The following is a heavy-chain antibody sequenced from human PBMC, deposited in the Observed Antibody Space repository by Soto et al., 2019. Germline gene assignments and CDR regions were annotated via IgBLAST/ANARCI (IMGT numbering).Heavy chain of an antibody. J-gene: IGHJ4*02. D-gene: IGHD2-21*02. CDR2: VNPSGGHT. Sequence: QVQLVQSGAEVKKPGASVKVSCKASGDTFTDYYIHWVRQAPGQGLEWMGTVNPSGGHTTYAQHFLGRMTMTRDKSTSTRYMELTSLTSEVTAVYYCARGGHVVVVTAALDYWGQGTLVTVSS. V-gene: IGHV1-46*01. CDR1: GDTFTDYY. CDR3: ARGGHVVVVTAALDY.